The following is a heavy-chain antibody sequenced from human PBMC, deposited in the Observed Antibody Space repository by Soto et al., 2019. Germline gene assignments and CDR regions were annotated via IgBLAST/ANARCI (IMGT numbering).Heavy chain of an antibody. D-gene: IGHD2-8*01. Sequence: GASVKVSCKASGYTFTGYYMHWVRQAPGQGLEWRGWINPNLGATNKPQKFQGWVTMTRDTSISKAYRELRRLRSDDTAVYYFERCWGRGNPYAIRAQGTTVPGSS. CDR3: ERCWGRGNPYAI. CDR2: INPNLGAT. V-gene: IGHV1-2*04. CDR1: GYTFTGYY. J-gene: IGHJ6*02.